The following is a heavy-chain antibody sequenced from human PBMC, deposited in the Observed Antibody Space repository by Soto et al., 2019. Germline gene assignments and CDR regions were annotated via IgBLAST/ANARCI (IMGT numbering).Heavy chain of an antibody. J-gene: IGHJ4*02. CDR2: IYYSGST. D-gene: IGHD3-3*01. V-gene: IGHV4-59*01. Sequence: PSGTLSLTSTASGGSISSYYWCGILQPPGKGLEWIGYIYYSGSTNYNPSLKSRVTISVDTSKNQFSLKLSSVTAADTAVYYCARQEYDFWSGYSAYYFDYWGQGTLVTVSS. CDR1: GGSISSYY. CDR3: ARQEYDFWSGYSAYYFDY.